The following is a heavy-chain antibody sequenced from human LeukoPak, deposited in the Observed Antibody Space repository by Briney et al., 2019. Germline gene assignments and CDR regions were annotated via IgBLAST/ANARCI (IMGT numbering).Heavy chain of an antibody. CDR1: GFTFSTFA. V-gene: IGHV3-23*01. CDR2: IFPSGGEI. D-gene: IGHD2-8*02. CDR3: ATYRQVLLPFES. J-gene: IGHJ4*02. Sequence: GGSLRLSCAASGFTFSTFAMIWVRQPPGKGLEWVSSIFPSGGEIHYADSVRGRFTISRDNSKSTLSLQMNGLRAEDTAIYYCATYRQVLLPFESWGQGTLVTVSS.